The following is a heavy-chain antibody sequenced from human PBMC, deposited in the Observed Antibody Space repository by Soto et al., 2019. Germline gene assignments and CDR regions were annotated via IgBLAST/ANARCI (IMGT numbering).Heavy chain of an antibody. Sequence: QITLKESGPTLVKPTQTLTLTCTFSGFSLSTSGVGVGWIRQPPGKALEWLALIYWDDDKRYSPSLKSRLTITKDTSKYQVVLTMTNMDPVDTATYYCAHSGYDYYDSSGLYYFDYWGQGTLVTVSS. CDR1: GFSLSTSGVG. CDR3: AHSGYDYYDSSGLYYFDY. D-gene: IGHD3-22*01. CDR2: IYWDDDK. J-gene: IGHJ4*02. V-gene: IGHV2-5*02.